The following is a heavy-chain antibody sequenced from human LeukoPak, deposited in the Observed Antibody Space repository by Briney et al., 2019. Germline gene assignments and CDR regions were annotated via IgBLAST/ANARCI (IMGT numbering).Heavy chain of an antibody. V-gene: IGHV4-38-2*02. CDR2: IYHSGST. CDR3: ARDSVVGRAFDI. D-gene: IGHD2-2*01. J-gene: IGHJ3*02. Sequence: SETLTLTCTVSGYSISSGYYWGWIRQPPGKGLEWIGSIYHSGSTYYNPSLKSRVTISVDTSKNQFSLKLSSVTAADTAVYYCARDSVVGRAFDIWGQGTMVTVSS. CDR1: GYSISSGYY.